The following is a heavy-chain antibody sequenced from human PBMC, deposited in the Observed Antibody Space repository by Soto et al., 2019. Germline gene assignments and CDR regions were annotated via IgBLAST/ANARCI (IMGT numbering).Heavy chain of an antibody. CDR1: GGSISSSSYS. D-gene: IGHD3-16*01. J-gene: IGHJ4*02. V-gene: IGHV4-39*01. CDR2: MYYGVNT. CDR3: ARQWGDYVCDY. Sequence: SDTLSLTCIVSGGSISSSSYSWAWIRQPPGKGLEWIGTMYYGVNTYYNPSLESRVTISVDTSKNQFSLKLSSVTAADTAVYYCARQWGDYVCDYWGQGTLVTVSS.